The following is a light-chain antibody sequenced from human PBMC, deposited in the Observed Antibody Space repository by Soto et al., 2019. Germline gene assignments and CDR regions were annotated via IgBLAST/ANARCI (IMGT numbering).Light chain of an antibody. CDR2: DVS. J-gene: IGLJ2*01. V-gene: IGLV2-14*01. CDR3: SSYTSSSTPVV. Sequence: QSALTQPASVSGSRGQSITISCTGTSSDVGGYNYVSWYQQHPGKAPKLMIYDVSNRPSGVSNRFSGSKSGNTASLTISGLQAEDEADYYCSSYTSSSTPVVFGGGTKVTVL. CDR1: SSDVGGYNY.